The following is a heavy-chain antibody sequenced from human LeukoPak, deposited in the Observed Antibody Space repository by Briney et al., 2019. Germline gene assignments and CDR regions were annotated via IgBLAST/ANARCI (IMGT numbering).Heavy chain of an antibody. Sequence: GGSLRLSCAASGFTFSSYGMHWVRQAPGKGLEWVAVISYDGSNKYYADSVKGRFTITRDNSKNTLYLQMNSLRAEDTAVYYCAKYRGDPTFDYWGQGTLVTVSS. CDR1: GFTFSSYG. CDR2: ISYDGSNK. V-gene: IGHV3-30*18. CDR3: AKYRGDPTFDY. J-gene: IGHJ4*02. D-gene: IGHD7-27*01.